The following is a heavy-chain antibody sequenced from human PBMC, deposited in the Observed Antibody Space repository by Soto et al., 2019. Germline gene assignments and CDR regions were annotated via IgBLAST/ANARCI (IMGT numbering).Heavy chain of an antibody. Sequence: HVQVVESGGAVVQPGRSLRLSCATSGFTFRGDGMHWVRQAPGKGLEWVAFVWRDGSKNYHGDSVKGRFTISRDNSKNTMDLQMNSLRAEDTAIYYCAREEPGDYDNFYYGMDVWGQGTTVTVSS. CDR3: AREEPGDYDNFYYGMDV. CDR1: GFTFRGDG. J-gene: IGHJ6*02. CDR2: VWRDGSKN. D-gene: IGHD3-9*01. V-gene: IGHV3-33*01.